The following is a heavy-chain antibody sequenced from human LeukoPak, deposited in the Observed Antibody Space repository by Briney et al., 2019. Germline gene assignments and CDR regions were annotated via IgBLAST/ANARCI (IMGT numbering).Heavy chain of an antibody. CDR3: ARARSSWYDPDAFDI. CDR2: ISGSGGST. J-gene: IGHJ3*02. Sequence: GGSLRLSCAASGFTFSSYAMSWVRQAPGKGLEWVSAISGSGGSTYYADSVKGRSTISSDNSKNTLYLQMNSLRAEDTAVYYCARARSSWYDPDAFDIWGQGTMVTVSS. CDR1: GFTFSSYA. V-gene: IGHV3-23*01. D-gene: IGHD6-13*01.